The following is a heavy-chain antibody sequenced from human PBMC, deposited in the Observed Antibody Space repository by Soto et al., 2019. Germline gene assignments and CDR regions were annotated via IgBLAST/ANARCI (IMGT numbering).Heavy chain of an antibody. CDR2: IKSKSDGGTT. V-gene: IGHV3-15*01. CDR1: GFTFSDAW. CDR3: TTDLWRIAVVVGSTGYFNP. J-gene: IGHJ5*02. D-gene: IGHD2-15*01. Sequence: PVGSLRLSCAASGFTFSDAWMSWVCQAPGKGLDWVGRIKSKSDGGTTEYAAPVRGRFTISRDDSKNTLYLQMNSLKTEDTAVYYCTTDLWRIAVVVGSTGYFNPWGQGTPVTVSS.